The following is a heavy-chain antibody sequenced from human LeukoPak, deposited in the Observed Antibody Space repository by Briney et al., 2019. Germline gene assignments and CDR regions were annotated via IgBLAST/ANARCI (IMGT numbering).Heavy chain of an antibody. V-gene: IGHV1-69*04. CDR1: GGTFSSYA. CDR3: ARGPGSVVVTARLVY. D-gene: IGHD2-21*02. CDR2: FIPILGIA. J-gene: IGHJ4*02. Sequence: ASVKGSCKASGGTFSSYAISWVRWAPGQGLEWLGRFIPILGIANYAQKFQGRVTITADKSTSTAYMELSSLRSEDTAVYYCARGPGSVVVTARLVYWGQGTLVTVSS.